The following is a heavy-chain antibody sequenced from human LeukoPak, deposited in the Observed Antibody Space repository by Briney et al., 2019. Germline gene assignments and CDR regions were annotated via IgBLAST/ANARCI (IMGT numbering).Heavy chain of an antibody. D-gene: IGHD3-16*01. CDR3: ARGGNDSAWGTNDY. Sequence: ASVKVSCKASGHTFSNYYMHWVRQAPGQGLEWMGIINPSGGSTSYAQKFQGRVTMTRDTSTTTVYMELSSLRSDDTAVYYCARGGNDSAWGTNDYWGQGTLVTVSS. J-gene: IGHJ4*02. V-gene: IGHV1-46*01. CDR2: INPSGGST. CDR1: GHTFSNYY.